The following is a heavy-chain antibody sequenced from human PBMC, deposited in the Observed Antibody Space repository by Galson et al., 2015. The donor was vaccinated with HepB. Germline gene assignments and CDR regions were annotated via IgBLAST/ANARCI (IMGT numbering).Heavy chain of an antibody. V-gene: IGHV1-2*04. CDR2: INPNSGGT. D-gene: IGHD6-19*01. Sequence: SVKVSCKASGYTFTGYYMHWVRQAPGQGLEWMGWINPNSGGTNYAQKFQGWVTMTRDTSISTAYMELSRLRSDDTAVYYCARDPVSGSGWNWFDPWGQGTLVTVSS. J-gene: IGHJ5*02. CDR1: GYTFTGYY. CDR3: ARDPVSGSGWNWFDP.